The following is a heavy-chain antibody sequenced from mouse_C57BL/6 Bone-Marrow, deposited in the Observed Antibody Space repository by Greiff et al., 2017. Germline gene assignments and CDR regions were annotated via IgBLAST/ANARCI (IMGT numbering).Heavy chain of an antibody. CDR2: IDPSDSYT. CDR1: GYTFTSYW. V-gene: IGHV1-50*01. J-gene: IGHJ2*01. Sequence: QVQLQQPGAELVKPGASVTLSCKASGYTFTSYWMQWVKQRPGQGLEWIGEIDPSDSYTNYNQKFKGKATLTVDTSSSTAYMQLSSLTSEDSAVYYCARIYYFDYWGQGTTLTVSS. CDR3: ARIYYFDY.